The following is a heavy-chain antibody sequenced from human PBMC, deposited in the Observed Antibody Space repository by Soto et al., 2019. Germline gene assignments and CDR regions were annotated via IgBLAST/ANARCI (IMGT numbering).Heavy chain of an antibody. Sequence: QVQLVQSGAEVKKPGASVKVSCKASGYTFTSYGISWVRQAPGQGLEWMGWISAYNGNTNYAQKLKGRVTMTTDTSTRTYYMELRSLRSDDTAVYYCARVKWIQLWLPDYWGQRTLVTVSS. J-gene: IGHJ4*02. D-gene: IGHD5-18*01. CDR3: ARVKWIQLWLPDY. CDR2: ISAYNGNT. V-gene: IGHV1-18*01. CDR1: GYTFTSYG.